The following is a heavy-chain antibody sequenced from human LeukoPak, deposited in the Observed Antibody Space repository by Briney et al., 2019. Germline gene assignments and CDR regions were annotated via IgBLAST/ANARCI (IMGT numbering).Heavy chain of an antibody. CDR1: GGSISSYY. J-gene: IGHJ5*02. CDR2: IYYSGST. Sequence: SETLSLTCTVSGGSISSYYWSWIRQPPGKGLEWIGYIYYSGSTNYNPSLKSRVTISVDTSKNQFSLKLNSVTAADTAVYYCARGDYDYVWGSYLRGPFFPWGQGTLVTVSS. CDR3: ARGDYDYVWGSYLRGPFFP. D-gene: IGHD3-16*02. V-gene: IGHV4-59*01.